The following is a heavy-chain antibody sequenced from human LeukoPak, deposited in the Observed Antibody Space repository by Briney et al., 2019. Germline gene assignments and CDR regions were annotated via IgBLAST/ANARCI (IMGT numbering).Heavy chain of an antibody. J-gene: IGHJ4*02. Sequence: ASVKVSCKASGYTFTGYYMHWVRQAPGQGLEWMGWINPNSGGTNYAQKFQGRVTMTRDTSISTAYMELSRLRSDDTAVYYCAREREDILTGYHTFNYWGQGTLVTVSS. CDR1: GYTFTGYY. V-gene: IGHV1-2*02. CDR3: AREREDILTGYHTFNY. CDR2: INPNSGGT. D-gene: IGHD3-9*01.